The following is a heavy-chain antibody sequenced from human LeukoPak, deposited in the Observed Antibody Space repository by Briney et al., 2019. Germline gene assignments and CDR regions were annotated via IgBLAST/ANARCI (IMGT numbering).Heavy chain of an antibody. CDR3: TRHLNQLLGWFDP. CDR2: IFHSGTT. V-gene: IGHV4-59*01. CDR1: GGSISRYY. J-gene: IGHJ5*02. D-gene: IGHD2-2*01. Sequence: NPSETLSLTCTVSGGSISRYYWSWIRQPPGKGLEWIGYIFHSGTTNYNPSLKSRVTISIDTSKNQFSPKLSSVTAADTAVYYCTRHLNQLLGWFDPWGQGTLVTVSS.